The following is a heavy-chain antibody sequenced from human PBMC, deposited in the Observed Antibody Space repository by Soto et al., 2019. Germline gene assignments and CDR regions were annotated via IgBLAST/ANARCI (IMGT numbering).Heavy chain of an antibody. Sequence: QAGGSLRLSCAVSGFTFGSYWMNWVRLIPGKGLEWVAYIKPDGSATYYVDSVKGRFTISRDNAKNSLYLQMNSLRVEDTSVYYCARAGYCGPGCYYYFDYWGQ. D-gene: IGHD2-21*02. J-gene: IGHJ4*02. CDR1: GFTFGSYW. CDR2: IKPDGSAT. CDR3: ARAGYCGPGCYYYFDY. V-gene: IGHV3-7*01.